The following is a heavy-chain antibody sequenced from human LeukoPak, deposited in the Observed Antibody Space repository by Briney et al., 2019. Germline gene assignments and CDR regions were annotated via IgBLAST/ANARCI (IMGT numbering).Heavy chain of an antibody. V-gene: IGHV3-23*01. Sequence: PGGSLRLSCAASGFTFSSYAMNWVCQAPGKGLEWVSAISGGGGGTYYADSVKGRFTISRDNSKNTLYLQMNSLRAEDTAVYYCARSPPRGSGGSTWYYFDYWGQGTLVTVSS. CDR2: ISGGGGGT. J-gene: IGHJ4*02. D-gene: IGHD6-13*01. CDR3: ARSPPRGSGGSTWYYFDY. CDR1: GFTFSSYA.